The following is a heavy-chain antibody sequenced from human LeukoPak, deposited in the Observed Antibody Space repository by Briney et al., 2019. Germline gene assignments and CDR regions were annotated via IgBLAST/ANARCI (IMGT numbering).Heavy chain of an antibody. Sequence: GGSLRLSCAASGFTFNTYAMNWVRQAPGKGLEWVSAISGSGGSTYYADSVKGRFTISRDNSKNTLYLQMNSLRAEDTAVYYCAKPYNSSSWHWFDPWGQGTLVTVSS. D-gene: IGHD6-13*01. CDR1: GFTFNTYA. CDR3: AKPYNSSSWHWFDP. J-gene: IGHJ5*02. CDR2: ISGSGGST. V-gene: IGHV3-23*01.